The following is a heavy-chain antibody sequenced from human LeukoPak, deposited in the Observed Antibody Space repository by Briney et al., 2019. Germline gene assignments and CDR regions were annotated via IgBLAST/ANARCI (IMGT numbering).Heavy chain of an antibody. CDR3: ARSELGYNYHYMDV. CDR1: GFTFSSYE. CDR2: ISTSGSTI. D-gene: IGHD3-10*01. V-gene: IGHV3-48*03. Sequence: GGSLRLSCAASGFTFSSYEMNWVRQAPGKGLEWVSHISTSGSTIYYANSVKGRFTISRDNAKNSLYLQMNSLRAEDTAVYYCARSELGYNYHYMDVWGKGTTVTTSS. J-gene: IGHJ6*03.